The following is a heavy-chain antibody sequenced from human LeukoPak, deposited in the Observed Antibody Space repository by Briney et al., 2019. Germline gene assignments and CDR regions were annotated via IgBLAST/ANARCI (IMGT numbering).Heavy chain of an antibody. J-gene: IGHJ6*02. D-gene: IGHD6-13*01. Sequence: SETLSLTCTVSGGSISSSSYYWGWIRQPPGKGLEWIGSIYYSGSTYYNPSLKSRVTISVDTSKNQFSLKLSSVTAADTAVYYCASSRIAGRPNYYYYYGMDVWGQGTTVTVSS. CDR3: ASSRIAGRPNYYYYYGMDV. CDR2: IYYSGST. V-gene: IGHV4-39*01. CDR1: GGSISSSSYY.